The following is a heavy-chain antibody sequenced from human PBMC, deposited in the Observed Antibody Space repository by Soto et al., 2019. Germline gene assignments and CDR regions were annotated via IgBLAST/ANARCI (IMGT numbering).Heavy chain of an antibody. D-gene: IGHD3-10*01. CDR1: SFTLSNDW. CDR3: GTDRWGGAFDM. Sequence: VGSLRLSCAASSFTLSNDWLAWVRQTPGKGLEFVGNIKPDGSTTNYMDSVKGRFSISRDNARNSLYLQMNSLRVEDTAVYYCGTDRWGGAFDMWGQGTTVTVSS. J-gene: IGHJ3*02. V-gene: IGHV3-7*01. CDR2: IKPDGSTT.